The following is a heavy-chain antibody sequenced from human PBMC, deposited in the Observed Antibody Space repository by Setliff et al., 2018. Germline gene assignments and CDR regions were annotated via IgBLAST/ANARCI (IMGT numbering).Heavy chain of an antibody. CDR3: ARDLGYCSRTSCHGDWFDP. Sequence: GASVKVSCKASGYTFSSYAMNWVRQAPGQGLEWMGRINTITGNPTYAQGFTGRFVFSLDTSVSTAYLQISSLKPEDTAVYYCARDLGYCSRTSCHGDWFDPWGQGTRVTSPQ. V-gene: IGHV7-4-1*02. CDR2: INTITGNP. CDR1: GYTFSSYA. J-gene: IGHJ5*02. D-gene: IGHD2-2*01.